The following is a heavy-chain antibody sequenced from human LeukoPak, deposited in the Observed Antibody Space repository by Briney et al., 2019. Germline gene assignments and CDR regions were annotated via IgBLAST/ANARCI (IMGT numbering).Heavy chain of an antibody. D-gene: IGHD4-17*01. J-gene: IGHJ6*02. CDR1: GFTFSSYS. V-gene: IGHV3-48*01. CDR3: ASATMTTVTTFYYYGMDV. Sequence: GGSLRLSCAASGFTFSSYSMNWVRQAPGKGLEWVSYISSSSSTIYHADSVKGRFTISRDNAKNSLYLQMNSLRAEDTAVYYCASATMTTVTTFYYYGMDVWGQGTTVTVSS. CDR2: ISSSSSTI.